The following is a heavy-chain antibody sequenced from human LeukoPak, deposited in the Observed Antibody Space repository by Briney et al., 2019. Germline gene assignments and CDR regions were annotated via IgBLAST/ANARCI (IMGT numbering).Heavy chain of an antibody. Sequence: GSSVKVSCKASGGTFSSYAISWVRQAPGQGLEWMGGIIPIFGTANYAQKFQGRVTITADESTSTAYMELSSLRSEDTAVYYCAKDIVVVVAATPEGYYYYLDVWGKGTTVTVS. J-gene: IGHJ6*03. V-gene: IGHV1-69*01. D-gene: IGHD2-15*01. CDR1: GGTFSSYA. CDR3: AKDIVVVVAATPEGYYYYLDV. CDR2: IIPIFGTA.